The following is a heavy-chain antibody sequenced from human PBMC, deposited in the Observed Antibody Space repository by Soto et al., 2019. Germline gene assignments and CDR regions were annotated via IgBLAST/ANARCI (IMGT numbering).Heavy chain of an antibody. CDR1: GGSLSIYY. Sequence: SETLSLTCPVSGGSLSIYYLSWIRPPPGKGLEWIGYIYYSGSTNYNPSLKRRVTISVDTSKNQFSLKLSSVTAADTAVYYCARALPDYYDSRARPSRGMDVWGQGTTVTVSS. D-gene: IGHD3-22*01. CDR2: IYYSGST. V-gene: IGHV4-59*01. J-gene: IGHJ6*02. CDR3: ARALPDYYDSRARPSRGMDV.